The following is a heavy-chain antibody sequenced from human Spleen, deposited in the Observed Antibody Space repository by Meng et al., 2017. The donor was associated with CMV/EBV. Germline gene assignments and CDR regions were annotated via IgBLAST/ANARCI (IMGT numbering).Heavy chain of an antibody. V-gene: IGHV3-64*02. CDR3: ARDLADYYGSGSTLWN. CDR2: ISSNGGSK. Sequence: GESLKISCAASGFTCSSYAMHWVRQAPGKGLEYVSAISSNGGSKYYADSVKGRFTISRDNSKNTLYLQMGSLRAEDMAVYYCARDLADYYGSGSTLWNWGQGTLVTVSS. D-gene: IGHD3-10*01. J-gene: IGHJ4*02. CDR1: GFTCSSYA.